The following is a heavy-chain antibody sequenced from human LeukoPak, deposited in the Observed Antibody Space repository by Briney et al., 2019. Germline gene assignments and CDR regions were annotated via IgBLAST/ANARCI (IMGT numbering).Heavy chain of an antibody. Sequence: SETLSLTCTVSGGSISSSYWSWIRQPPGKELEWIGYIYDSGNTNYNPSLKSRVTISVDTSKNQLSLKLSSVTAADTAVYYCARGGLWWFDYWGQGTLVTVSS. J-gene: IGHJ4*02. CDR1: GGSISSSY. D-gene: IGHD2-21*01. CDR3: ARGGLWWFDY. CDR2: IYDSGNT. V-gene: IGHV4-59*01.